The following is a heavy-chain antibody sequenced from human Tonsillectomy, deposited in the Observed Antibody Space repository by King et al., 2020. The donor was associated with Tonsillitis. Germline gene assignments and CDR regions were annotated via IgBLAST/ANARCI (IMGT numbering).Heavy chain of an antibody. CDR3: ARGEPQSGLDIDI. CDR1: GGSISSYY. V-gene: IGHV4-59*01. D-gene: IGHD2-2*03. J-gene: IGHJ3*02. Sequence: QLQESGPGLVKPSETLSLTCTISGGSISSYYWSWIRQPPGKGLEWIGYIYHSGNTNNHPSLKNRVTISVDTSKNQFSLSLSSVTAAEAAVYYCARGEPQSGLDIDIWGQGTMVTVSS. CDR2: IYHSGNT.